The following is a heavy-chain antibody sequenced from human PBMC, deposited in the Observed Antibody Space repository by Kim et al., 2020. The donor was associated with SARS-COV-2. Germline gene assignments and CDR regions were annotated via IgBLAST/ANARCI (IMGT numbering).Heavy chain of an antibody. D-gene: IGHD5-12*01. CDR3: ARVPFNTRELVAQGYYYVMVV. J-gene: IGHJ6*02. CDR1: GGSISSNSYY. V-gene: IGHV4-39*02. Sequence: SETLSLTCTVSGGSISSNSYYWGWIRQPPGKGLEWIGSIYYSGSTYYNPSLKSRVTISVDTSKNHFSLKLSSVTAADTAVYYCARVPFNTRELVAQGYYYVMVVWGQKTTLTLSS. CDR2: IYYSGST.